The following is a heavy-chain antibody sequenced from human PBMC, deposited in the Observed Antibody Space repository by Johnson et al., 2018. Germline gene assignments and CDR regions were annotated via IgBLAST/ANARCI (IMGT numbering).Heavy chain of an antibody. CDR2: ISDSGTTR. CDR1: GFTFSDFY. Sequence: VQLVESGGGLVKPGGSLRLSCAASGFTFSDFYMSWIRQAPGKGLEWVSYISDSGTTRYYADSVKGRFTISRDNAKNSLYLQMNSLRAEDPAVYYFARDFLGYCSGGSCSLAGMDVWGQGTTVTVSS. J-gene: IGHJ6*02. CDR3: ARDFLGYCSGGSCSLAGMDV. D-gene: IGHD2-15*01. V-gene: IGHV3-11*01.